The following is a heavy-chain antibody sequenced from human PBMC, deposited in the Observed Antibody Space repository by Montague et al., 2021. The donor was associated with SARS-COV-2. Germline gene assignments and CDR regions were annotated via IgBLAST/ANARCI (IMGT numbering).Heavy chain of an antibody. D-gene: IGHD4-23*01. CDR3: AREPGSVDGMDV. CDR2: INTDGSNS. CDR1: GFSFSDYW. Sequence: SLRLSCAASGFSFSDYWVHWVRQAPGKGPEWVSRINTDGSNSYYTDSVKGRFTISRDNAKNTLYLQMNSLRAEDTAVYYCAREPGSVDGMDVWGQGTTITVSS. J-gene: IGHJ6*02. V-gene: IGHV3-74*01.